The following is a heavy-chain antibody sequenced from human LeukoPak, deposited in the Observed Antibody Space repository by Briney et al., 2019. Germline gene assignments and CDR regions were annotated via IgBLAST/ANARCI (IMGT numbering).Heavy chain of an antibody. V-gene: IGHV3-64*01. CDR1: GFTFSSYA. Sequence: GGSLRLSCAASGFTFSSYAMHWVRQAPGKGLEYVSAISSNGDSTYYANSVKGRFTISRDNSKNTLYLQMGSLRAEDMAVYYCARVADGSYPFDAFDIWGQGTMVTVSS. CDR3: ARVADGSYPFDAFDI. CDR2: ISSNGDST. D-gene: IGHD1-26*01. J-gene: IGHJ3*02.